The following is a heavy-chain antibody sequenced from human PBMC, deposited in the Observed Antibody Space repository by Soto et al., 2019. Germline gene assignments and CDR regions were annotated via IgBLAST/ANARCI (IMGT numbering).Heavy chain of an antibody. CDR2: IYPGDSDT. D-gene: IGHD2-21*01. V-gene: IGHV5-51*01. Sequence: GESVTISCKASGYSFTPYGIVWVLQTPGKGLEWMGIIYPGDSDTRYSPSFEGQVTTAADKSINTAYLQWSSLKASDTAMYHCARTAGDYNYGMDVWGQGTPVTGSS. CDR1: GYSFTPYG. CDR3: ARTAGDYNYGMDV. J-gene: IGHJ6*01.